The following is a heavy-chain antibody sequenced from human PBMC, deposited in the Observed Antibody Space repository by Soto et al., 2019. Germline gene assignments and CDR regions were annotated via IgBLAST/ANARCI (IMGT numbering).Heavy chain of an antibody. J-gene: IGHJ4*02. CDR3: ARVPYYDSSGMGYFDY. Sequence: ASVKVSCKASGYTFTSHGISWVRQAPGQGLEWMGWISAYNGNTNYAQKLQGRVTMTTDTSTSTAYMELRSLRSDDTAVYYCARVPYYDSSGMGYFDYWGQGTLVTVSS. CDR2: ISAYNGNT. V-gene: IGHV1-18*01. CDR1: GYTFTSHG. D-gene: IGHD3-22*01.